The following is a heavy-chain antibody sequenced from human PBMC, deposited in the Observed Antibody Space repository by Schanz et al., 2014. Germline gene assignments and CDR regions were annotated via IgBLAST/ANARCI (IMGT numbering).Heavy chain of an antibody. J-gene: IGHJ4*02. Sequence: QVQLVDSGGGLVKPGGSLRLSCTASGFPFSDYFMAWIRQPPGRGLEWVSYIGNGGVTIYYADSVKGRFTISRDNSKNPLNLQRNSLRAEDTGVYYCGRIGGSVFDYWAQGTLVTVSS. D-gene: IGHD3-10*01. CDR1: GFPFSDYF. V-gene: IGHV3-11*01. CDR2: IGNGGVTI. CDR3: GRIGGSVFDY.